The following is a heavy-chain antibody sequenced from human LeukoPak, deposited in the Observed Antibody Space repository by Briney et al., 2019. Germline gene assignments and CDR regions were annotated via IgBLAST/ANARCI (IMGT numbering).Heavy chain of an antibody. CDR2: INHSGST. V-gene: IGHV4-34*01. CDR3: AQATIFGVVPLFDP. Sequence: PSETLSLTCAVYGGSFSGNYWSWIRQPPGKGLEWIGEINHSGSTNYNPSLKSRVTISVDTSKNQFSLKLSSVTAADTAVYYCAQATIFGVVPLFDPWGQGTLVTVSS. D-gene: IGHD3-3*01. J-gene: IGHJ5*02. CDR1: GGSFSGNY.